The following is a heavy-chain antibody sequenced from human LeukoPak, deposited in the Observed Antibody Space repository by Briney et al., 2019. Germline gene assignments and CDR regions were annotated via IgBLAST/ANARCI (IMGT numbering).Heavy chain of an antibody. V-gene: IGHV3-20*04. CDR2: INWNGGST. CDR1: GFTYDDYG. Sequence: GGSLRLXCAASGFTYDDYGMRWVRQAPGKGLEWVSGINWNGGSTGYADSVKGRFTISRDNVKNSLYLQMNSLRAEDTALCYCARAAGSSSTEYYFDYWGQGTLVTVSS. J-gene: IGHJ4*02. D-gene: IGHD6-6*01. CDR3: ARAAGSSSTEYYFDY.